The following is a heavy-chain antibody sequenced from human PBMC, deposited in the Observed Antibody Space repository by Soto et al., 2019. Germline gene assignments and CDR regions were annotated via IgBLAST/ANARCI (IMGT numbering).Heavy chain of an antibody. CDR3: ARVGTARPGVVVAATNWFDP. V-gene: IGHV1-8*01. Sequence: GASVKVSCKASGYTFTSYDINWVRQATGQGLEWMGWMNPNSGNTGYAQKFQGRVTMTRNTSISTAYMELSSLRSEDTAVYYCARVGTARPGVVVAATNWFDPWGQGTLVTGSS. D-gene: IGHD2-15*01. CDR2: MNPNSGNT. CDR1: GYTFTSYD. J-gene: IGHJ5*02.